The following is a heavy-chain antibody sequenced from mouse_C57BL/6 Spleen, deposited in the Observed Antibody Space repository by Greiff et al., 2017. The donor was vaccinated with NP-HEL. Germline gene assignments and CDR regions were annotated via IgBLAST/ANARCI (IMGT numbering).Heavy chain of an antibody. J-gene: IGHJ1*03. CDR3: ARHYYGSSYWYFDV. CDR2: ISNGGGST. D-gene: IGHD1-1*01. V-gene: IGHV5-12*01. CDR1: GFTFSDYY. Sequence: DVKLVESGGGLVQPGGSLKLSCAASGFTFSDYYMYWVRQTPEKRLEWVAYISNGGGSTYYLDTVKGRFTISRDNAKNTLYLQMSRLKSEDTAMYYCARHYYGSSYWYFDVSGTGTTVTVSS.